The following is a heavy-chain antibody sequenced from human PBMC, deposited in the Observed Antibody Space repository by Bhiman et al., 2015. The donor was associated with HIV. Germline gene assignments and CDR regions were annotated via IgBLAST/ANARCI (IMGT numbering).Heavy chain of an antibody. V-gene: IGHV3-7*05. CDR1: GFTFSIYS. CDR3: ARDESYRKYALTAFDI. Sequence: EVQLVESGGGLVKPGGSLRLSCAASGFTFSIYSMNWVRQAPGKGLEWVANIKQDGSEKYYVDSVKGRFTISRDNAKNSLYLQMNRLRAEDTAVYYCARDESYRKYALTAFDIWGQGTVVIVSS. CDR2: IKQDGSEK. J-gene: IGHJ3*02. D-gene: IGHD2-2*01.